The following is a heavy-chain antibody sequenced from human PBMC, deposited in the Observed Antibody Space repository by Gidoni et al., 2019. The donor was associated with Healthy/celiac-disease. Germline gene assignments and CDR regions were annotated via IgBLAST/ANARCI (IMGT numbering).Heavy chain of an antibody. CDR3: AKDGGEWELLRGFSDY. CDR2: IRGSGGIT. CDR1: GFTFSSYA. Sequence: EVQLLESGGGLVQPGGSLRLSGAASGFTFSSYAMSWVRQAPGKGLAWVSAIRGSGGITYYADSVTGRFTISRDNSKTTLYLQMNSLRAEDTAVYYCAKDGGEWELLRGFSDYWGQGTLVTVSS. D-gene: IGHD1-26*01. J-gene: IGHJ4*02. V-gene: IGHV3-23*01.